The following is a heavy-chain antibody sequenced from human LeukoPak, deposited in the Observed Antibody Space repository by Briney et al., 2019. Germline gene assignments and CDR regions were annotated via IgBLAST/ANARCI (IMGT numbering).Heavy chain of an antibody. CDR2: IRYDGSET. CDR3: ARENWNVAKYVLDI. V-gene: IGHV3-33*01. CDR1: GFTFSGYG. Sequence: GRSLRLSCAASGFTFSGYGMHWVRQAPGKGLDWVTAIRYDGSETAYADSVKGRFTISRDNSKNTLYLQMSSLRDEDTAIYYCARENWNVAKYVLDIWGQGTMVSVAS. J-gene: IGHJ3*02. D-gene: IGHD1-1*01.